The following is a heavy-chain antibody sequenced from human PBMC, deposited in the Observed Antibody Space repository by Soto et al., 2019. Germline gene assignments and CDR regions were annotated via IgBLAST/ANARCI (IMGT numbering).Heavy chain of an antibody. CDR3: AINAERNAQKFDF. V-gene: IGHV1-69*13. J-gene: IGHJ4*02. CDR1: GGIFKNFD. CDR2: IIPLFNAT. D-gene: IGHD2-2*01. Sequence: SVKVSCKTSGGIFKNFDIGWVRQSPGQGLEWMGEIIPLFNATNYAQKFRGRVTVTADESTRTAYMELTRLTYDDTAVYFCAINAERNAQKFDFWGQGTLVTVSS.